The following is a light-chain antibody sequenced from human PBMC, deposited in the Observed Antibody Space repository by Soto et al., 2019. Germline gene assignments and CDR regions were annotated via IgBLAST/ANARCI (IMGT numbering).Light chain of an antibody. CDR1: QSISSY. CDR2: AAS. CDR3: QQSYSTLYT. V-gene: IGKV1-39*01. J-gene: IGKJ2*01. Sequence: EIQMTKSPSSLSASVGDRVTITCRASQSISSYLDWYQQKPGKAPKLLIYAASSLQSGVPSRFSGSGSGTDCTLTISSLQPEDFATYYCQQSYSTLYTFGQGNKLEIK.